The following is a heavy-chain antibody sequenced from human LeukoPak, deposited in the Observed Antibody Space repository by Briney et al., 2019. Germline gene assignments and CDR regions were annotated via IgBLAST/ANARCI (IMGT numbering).Heavy chain of an antibody. Sequence: GGSLRLSCAASGFAFSSYAMSWVRQAPGKGLQWVSAISGSGDSTDYADPVKGRFTISRYTSMDTLYLQMNSLRAEDTAIYYCAKRLSFGVAIGDFDYWGQGTLVTVSS. D-gene: IGHD3-3*01. CDR1: GFAFSSYA. V-gene: IGHV3-23*01. CDR3: AKRLSFGVAIGDFDY. J-gene: IGHJ4*02. CDR2: ISGSGDST.